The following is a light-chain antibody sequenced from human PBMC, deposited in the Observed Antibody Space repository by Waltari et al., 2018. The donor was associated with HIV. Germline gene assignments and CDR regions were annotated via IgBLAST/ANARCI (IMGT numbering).Light chain of an antibody. Sequence: DIQMTQSPSSLSASVGDRVTITCRSSQNINFYLSWYQQKPGRAPNLLIHTASSLQTGVPSRFSGSGSGTEFTLTISSLQLEDYATYYCQQSHSPPWTFGQGTKVDIK. V-gene: IGKV1-39*01. CDR3: QQSHSPPWT. J-gene: IGKJ1*01. CDR2: TAS. CDR1: QNINFY.